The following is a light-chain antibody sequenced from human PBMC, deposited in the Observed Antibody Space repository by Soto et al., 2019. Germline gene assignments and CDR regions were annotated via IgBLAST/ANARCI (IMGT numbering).Light chain of an antibody. J-gene: IGKJ2*01. Sequence: ELVLTQSPGTLSLSPGERATLSCRASQSFIISYLAWYQQKPGQAPRLLIYGASSRATGIPDRFSGSGSGADFTLTISRLEPEDFAMYYCQHYGSSPHTFGQGTKLEIK. CDR2: GAS. CDR3: QHYGSSPHT. CDR1: QSFIISY. V-gene: IGKV3-20*01.